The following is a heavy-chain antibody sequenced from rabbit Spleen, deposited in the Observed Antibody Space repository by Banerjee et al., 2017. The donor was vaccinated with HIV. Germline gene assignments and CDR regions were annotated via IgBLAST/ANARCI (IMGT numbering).Heavy chain of an antibody. CDR3: ARGSATMTMVITGFYLNL. CDR1: GFSFSSNYY. V-gene: IGHV1S45*01. Sequence: QEQLEESGGDLVKPGASLTLTCTASGFSFSSNYYMCWVRQAPGKGLECIACIYAGDGSTYYASWAKGRFTISKTSSTTVTLQMTSLTAADTATYFCARGSATMTMVITGFYLNLWGQGTLVTVS. J-gene: IGHJ4*01. D-gene: IGHD2-1*01. CDR2: IYAGDGST.